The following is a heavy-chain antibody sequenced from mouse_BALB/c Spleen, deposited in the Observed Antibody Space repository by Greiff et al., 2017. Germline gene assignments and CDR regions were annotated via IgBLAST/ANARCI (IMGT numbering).Heavy chain of an antibody. J-gene: IGHJ2*01. CDR2: INPSTGYT. CDR3: ARSGSYFDY. V-gene: IGHV1-7*01. Sequence: LEESGAELAKPGASVKMSCKASGYTFTSYWMHWVKQRPGQGLEWIGYINPSTGYTEYNQKFKDKATLTADKSSSTAYMQLSSLTSEDSAVYYCARSGSYFDYWGQGTTLTVSS. D-gene: IGHD4-1*01. CDR1: GYTFTSYW.